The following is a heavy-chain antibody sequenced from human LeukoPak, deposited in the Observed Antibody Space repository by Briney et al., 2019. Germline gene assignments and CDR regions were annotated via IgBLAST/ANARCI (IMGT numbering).Heavy chain of an antibody. J-gene: IGHJ4*02. D-gene: IGHD3-3*01. CDR3: ARRYDFWSGYPTAFDY. CDR2: INPNTGGT. Sequence: ASVKVSCKASGYTFTGYYIHWVRQAPGHGLEWMGFINPNTGGTSYAQKFQARVTMTRDTSISTAYMELSGLRSDDTAVYYCARRYDFWSGYPTAFDYWGQETLVTVSS. CDR1: GYTFTGYY. V-gene: IGHV1-2*02.